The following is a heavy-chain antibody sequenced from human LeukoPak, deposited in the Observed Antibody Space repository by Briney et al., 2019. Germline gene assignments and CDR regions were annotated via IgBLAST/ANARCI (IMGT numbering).Heavy chain of an antibody. CDR3: ARGRSWCDP. Sequence: GGSLRLSCEASGFTFSSYTMNWVRQAPGKGLEWVSSISTSSSYIYFADSVKGRFTISRDNAKNSLYLQMNSLRAEDTAIYYCARGRSWCDPWGQGTLVTVSS. V-gene: IGHV3-21*01. CDR1: GFTFSSYT. CDR2: ISTSSSYI. J-gene: IGHJ5*02.